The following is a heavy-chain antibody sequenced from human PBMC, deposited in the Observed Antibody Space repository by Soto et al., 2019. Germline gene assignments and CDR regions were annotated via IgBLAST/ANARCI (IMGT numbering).Heavy chain of an antibody. CDR2: IRPDGNEQ. CDR3: VTSRGYSYEY. Sequence: VQLVESGGDLVQPGGSLRLSCAASGLPFNNYWMSWVRQAPGKGLEWVANIRPDGNEQHYVDSVKGRFIFSRDNARSSVSLQMNNLRVDDTSVYYWVTSRGYSYEYWGQGTLVTVSS. J-gene: IGHJ4*02. CDR1: GLPFNNYW. D-gene: IGHD5-18*01. V-gene: IGHV3-7*05.